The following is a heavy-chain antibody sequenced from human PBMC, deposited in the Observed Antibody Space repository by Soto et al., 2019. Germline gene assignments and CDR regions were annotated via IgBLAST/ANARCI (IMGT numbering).Heavy chain of an antibody. CDR3: AKDLSSSLAYYFDY. V-gene: IGHV3-23*01. CDR1: GFTFSSYA. J-gene: IGHJ4*02. CDR2: ISGSGGST. D-gene: IGHD2-2*01. Sequence: GGSLRLSCAASGFTFSSYAMSWVRQAPGKGLEWVSAISGSGGSTYYADSEKGRITISRDNSKNTLYQQMNSLRAEVTAVYYCAKDLSSSLAYYFDYWGQGTLVTVSS.